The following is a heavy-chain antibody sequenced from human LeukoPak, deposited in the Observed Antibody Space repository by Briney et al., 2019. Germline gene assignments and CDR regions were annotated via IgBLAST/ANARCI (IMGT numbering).Heavy chain of an antibody. CDR3: ATDQRGAGLGFRCCSGSYNGLDV. CDR2: FDPEDGET. Sequence: ASVKVSCKVSGYTLTELSMHWVRQTPGKGLEWMGGFDPEDGETLYAQKFQGRVTMTEDTSTDTAYMELSSLRSEDTAVYYCATDQRGAGLGFRCCSGSYNGLDVWGQGTAVTVSS. J-gene: IGHJ6*02. CDR1: GYTLTELS. D-gene: IGHD3-10*02. V-gene: IGHV1-24*01.